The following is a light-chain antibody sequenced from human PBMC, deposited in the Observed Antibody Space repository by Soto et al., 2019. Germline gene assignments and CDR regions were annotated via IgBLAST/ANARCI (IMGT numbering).Light chain of an antibody. CDR3: SSYTSNNTRV. CDR2: EVN. CDR1: SSDVGGYNY. Sequence: QSALTQPASVSGSPGQSITISCTGTSSDVGGYNYVSWYQQHPGKAPKLMIYEVNNRPSGVSNRFSGSKSGNTASLTISGLQAEDEADYYCSSYTSNNTRVFGGGTQLTVL. J-gene: IGLJ3*02. V-gene: IGLV2-14*01.